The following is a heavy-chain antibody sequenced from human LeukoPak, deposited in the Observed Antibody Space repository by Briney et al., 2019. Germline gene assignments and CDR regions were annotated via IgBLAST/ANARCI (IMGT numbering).Heavy chain of an antibody. J-gene: IGHJ6*03. D-gene: IGHD5-12*01. CDR1: GGTFSSYA. CDR2: IIPIFGTA. V-gene: IGHV1-69*05. Sequence: GASVKVSCKASGGTFSSYAISWVRQAPGQGLEWMGGIIPIFGTANYAQKFQGRVTMTRDTSISTAYMVLSRLRSDDTAVYYCARGIMATNWIYYYYNYMDVWGKGTTVTVSS. CDR3: ARGIMATNWIYYYYNYMDV.